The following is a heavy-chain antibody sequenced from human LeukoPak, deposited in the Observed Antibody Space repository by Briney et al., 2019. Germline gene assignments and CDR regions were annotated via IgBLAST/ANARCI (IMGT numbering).Heavy chain of an antibody. V-gene: IGHV4-34*01. CDR2: INHSGST. D-gene: IGHD3-22*01. J-gene: IGHJ4*02. Sequence: SETLSLTCAVYGGSFSGYYWSWIRQPPGKGLEWIGEINHSGSTNYNPSLKSRVTISVDTSKNQFSLKLSSVTAADTAVYYCARGDDYYDSSGCGFDYWGQGTLVTVSS. CDR3: ARGDDYYDSSGCGFDY. CDR1: GGSFSGYY.